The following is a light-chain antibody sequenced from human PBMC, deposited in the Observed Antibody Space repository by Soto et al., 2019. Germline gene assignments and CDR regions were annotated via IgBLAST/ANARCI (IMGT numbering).Light chain of an antibody. Sequence: EIVLTQSPATLSLSPGERATLSCRASQSVNSYLVRYQQKPGQAPRLLIYDASNRATGIPARFSGSGSGTDFTLTISSLEPEDFAVYYCQQRTNWPPLTFGGGTKVDIK. J-gene: IGKJ4*01. CDR1: QSVNSY. V-gene: IGKV3-11*01. CDR3: QQRTNWPPLT. CDR2: DAS.